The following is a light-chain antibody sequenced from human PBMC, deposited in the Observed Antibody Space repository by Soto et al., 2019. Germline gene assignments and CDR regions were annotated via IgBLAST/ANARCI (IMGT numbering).Light chain of an antibody. CDR1: SSDVGGYNY. CDR3: CSYTTCTTRQTV. V-gene: IGLV2-14*03. J-gene: IGLJ1*01. Sequence: QSALAQPASVSGSPGQSITISCTGXSSDVGGYNYVSWYQHHPGKAPKLMIYDVSNRPSGVSNRFSGSKSGNTASLTISGLQTEDEADFYCCSYTTCTTRQTVFGTRTMVTVL. CDR2: DVS.